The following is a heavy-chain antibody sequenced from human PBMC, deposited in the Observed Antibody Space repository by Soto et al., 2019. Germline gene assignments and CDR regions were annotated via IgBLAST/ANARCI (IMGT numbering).Heavy chain of an antibody. Sequence: SETLSPTCPVSGGSISSCGYYWSWIRQHPGKGLEWIGYIYYSGSTYYNPSPKSRVTISVDTSKNQFSLKRSSVTAADTAVYYWARSLVSRIGYCSGGGGSSAFDIWGQGTMVTVSS. D-gene: IGHD2-15*01. V-gene: IGHV4-31*03. CDR2: IYYSGST. J-gene: IGHJ3*02. CDR1: GGSISSCGYY. CDR3: ARSLVSRIGYCSGGGGSSAFDI.